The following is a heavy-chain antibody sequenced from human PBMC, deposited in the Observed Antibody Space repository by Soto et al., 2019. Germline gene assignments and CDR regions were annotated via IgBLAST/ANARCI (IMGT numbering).Heavy chain of an antibody. CDR3: AKDLIPVSRSSPGV. V-gene: IGHV3-30*18. D-gene: IGHD6-6*01. J-gene: IGHJ6*02. CDR2: IAHYGRNM. CDR1: GNTFSSYG. Sequence: GGSLRVSCSASGNTFSSYGMHWVPQAPGKWLEWVALIAHYGRNMYYADAETVPFTSSRDNSKNTLFMQMNSLRAEDTAVYYCAKDLIPVSRSSPGVWGQGTTVTVS.